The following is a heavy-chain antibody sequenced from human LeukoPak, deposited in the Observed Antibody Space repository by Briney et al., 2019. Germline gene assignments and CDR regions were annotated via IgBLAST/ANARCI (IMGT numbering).Heavy chain of an antibody. CDR3: AKGRRFESYSTYYYGMDV. D-gene: IGHD1-26*01. V-gene: IGHV3-30*18. CDR2: ISYDGSNK. J-gene: IGHJ6*02. CDR1: GFTFSSYG. Sequence: GRSLRLSCAASGFTFSSYGMHWVRQAPGKGLEWVAVISYDGSNKYYADSVKGRFTISRDNSKNTLYLQMNSLRAEDTAVYYRAKGRRFESYSTYYYGMDVWGQGTRVTVSS.